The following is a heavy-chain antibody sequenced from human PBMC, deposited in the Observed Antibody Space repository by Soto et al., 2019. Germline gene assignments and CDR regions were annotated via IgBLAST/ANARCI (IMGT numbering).Heavy chain of an antibody. CDR3: ASDCSSTSSSNHFDY. Sequence: ASVKVSCKASGYTFPSYGISWVRQAPGQGLERMGWISAYNGNTNYAQKLQGRVTMTTDTYTSTAYMELRSLRSDDTAFYYCASDCSSTSSSNHFDYCGQRTLVTVSS. D-gene: IGHD2-2*01. CDR1: GYTFPSYG. J-gene: IGHJ4*01. V-gene: IGHV1-18*01. CDR2: ISAYNGNT.